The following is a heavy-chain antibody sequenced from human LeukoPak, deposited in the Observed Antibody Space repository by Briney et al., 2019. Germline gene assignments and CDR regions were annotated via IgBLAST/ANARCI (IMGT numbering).Heavy chain of an antibody. J-gene: IGHJ3*02. V-gene: IGHV5-51*01. CDR3: ARQGYSSSWDDAFDI. D-gene: IGHD6-13*01. CDR1: GYSFTSYW. Sequence: GESLKISCKGSGYSFTSYWIGWVRQMPGKGLEWMGIIYPGDSDTRYSPSFQGQVTISADKSIGTAYLQWSSLKASDTAMYYCARQGYSSSWDDAFDIWGQGTMVTVSS. CDR2: IYPGDSDT.